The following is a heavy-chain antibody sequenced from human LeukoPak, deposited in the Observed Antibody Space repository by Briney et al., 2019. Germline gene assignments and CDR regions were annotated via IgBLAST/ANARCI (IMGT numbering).Heavy chain of an antibody. Sequence: ASMKVSCEASGGTFSNFPISWVRQAPGQGLEWMGRIIPIFDIANYAPKFQGRVTITADKSTTTAYMELSRLTSEDTAVYYCARGRDIVILPADYHGFDVWGQGTTVTVAS. CDR2: IIPIFDIA. CDR3: ARGRDIVILPADYHGFDV. D-gene: IGHD2-2*01. V-gene: IGHV1-69*02. J-gene: IGHJ6*02. CDR1: GGTFSNFP.